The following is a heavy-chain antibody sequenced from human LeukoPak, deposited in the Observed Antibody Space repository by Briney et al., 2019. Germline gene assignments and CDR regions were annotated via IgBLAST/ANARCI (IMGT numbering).Heavy chain of an antibody. CDR2: ISSSSSYI. V-gene: IGHV3-21*01. J-gene: IGHJ4*02. Sequence: GGSLRLSCAASGFTFSSYSMNWVRQAPGKGLEWVSSISSSSSYIYYADSVKGRFTISRDNAKNSLYLQMNSLRAEDTAVYYCARGWEWESPSTFDYWGQGTLVTVSS. D-gene: IGHD1-26*01. CDR1: GFTFSSYS. CDR3: ARGWEWESPSTFDY.